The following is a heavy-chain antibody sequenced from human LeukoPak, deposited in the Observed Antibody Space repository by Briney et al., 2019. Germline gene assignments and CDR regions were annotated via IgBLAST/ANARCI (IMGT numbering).Heavy chain of an antibody. CDR3: ARLYSSGWYAEPRGGYYFDY. J-gene: IGHJ4*02. CDR2: IYPGDSDT. V-gene: IGHV5-51*01. Sequence: GASLKISCKGSGYHFPLYWIGWVRQLPGKGLEWMGIIYPGDSDTRYSPSFQGQVTISADKSISTAYLQWSSLKASDTAMYYCARLYSSGWYAEPRGGYYFDYWGQGTLVTVSS. CDR1: GYHFPLYW. D-gene: IGHD6-19*01.